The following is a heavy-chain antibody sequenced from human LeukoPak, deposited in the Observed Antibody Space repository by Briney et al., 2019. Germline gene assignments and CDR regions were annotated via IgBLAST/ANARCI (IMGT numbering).Heavy chain of an antibody. CDR2: ISAYNGNT. V-gene: IGHV1-18*01. D-gene: IGHD3-3*01. Sequence: GASVKVSCKASGYTFTSCGISWVRQAPGQGLEWMGWISAYNGNTNYAQKLQGRVIMTTDTSTSTAYMELRSLRSDDTAVYYCVWSGYFDGMDVWGQGTTVTVSS. J-gene: IGHJ6*02. CDR3: VWSGYFDGMDV. CDR1: GYTFTSCG.